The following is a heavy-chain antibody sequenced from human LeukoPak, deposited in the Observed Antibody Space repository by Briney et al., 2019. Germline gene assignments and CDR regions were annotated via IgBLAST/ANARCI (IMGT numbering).Heavy chain of an antibody. Sequence: HAGGSLRLSCAASGFTFSSYGMHWVRQAPGKGLEWVAFIRYDGSNEYYADSVKGRFTISRDNSKNTLYLQMNSLRAEDTAVYYCAKVAIAAAGGAYYYMDVWGKGTTVTVSS. CDR1: GFTFSSYG. J-gene: IGHJ6*03. D-gene: IGHD6-13*01. V-gene: IGHV3-30*02. CDR2: IRYDGSNE. CDR3: AKVAIAAAGGAYYYMDV.